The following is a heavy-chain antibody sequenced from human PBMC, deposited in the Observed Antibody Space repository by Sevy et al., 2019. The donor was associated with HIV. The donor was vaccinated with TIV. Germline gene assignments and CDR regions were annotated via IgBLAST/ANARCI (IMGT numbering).Heavy chain of an antibody. CDR2: ISSSSSYI. Sequence: GGSLRLSCAASGFTFSSYSMNWVRQAPAKGLEWVSSISSSSSYIYYADSVKGRFTISRDNAKNSLYLQMNSLRAEDTAVYYCGRLPRVDTAMAADYWGQGTLVTVSS. D-gene: IGHD5-18*01. J-gene: IGHJ4*02. V-gene: IGHV3-21*01. CDR3: GRLPRVDTAMAADY. CDR1: GFTFSSYS.